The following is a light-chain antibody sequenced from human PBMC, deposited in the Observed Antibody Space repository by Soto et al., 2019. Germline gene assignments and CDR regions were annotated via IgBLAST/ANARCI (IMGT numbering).Light chain of an antibody. J-gene: IGKJ4*01. V-gene: IGKV1-13*02. Sequence: AIQLTQSPSSLSASVGDRVTIPCQAGQDISTALAWYQQQPGTAPKLLIYDASTLETGVPSRFSGSGSGTDFSLTISSLQPEDFATYYCQQFHTYPLTFGGGTKLEIK. CDR2: DAS. CDR3: QQFHTYPLT. CDR1: QDISTA.